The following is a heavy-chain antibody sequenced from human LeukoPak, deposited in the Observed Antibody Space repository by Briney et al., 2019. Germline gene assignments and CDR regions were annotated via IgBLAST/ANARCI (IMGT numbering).Heavy chain of an antibody. V-gene: IGHV3-21*01. D-gene: IGHD4-17*01. CDR2: ISSSSSYI. J-gene: IGHJ1*01. Sequence: SGGSLRLSCAASGFTFSSYSMNWVRQAPGKGLEWVSSISSSSSYIYYADSVKGRFTISRDNAENSLYLQMNSLRAEDTAVYYCARSDYGDAAYFQHWGQGTLVTVSS. CDR3: ARSDYGDAAYFQH. CDR1: GFTFSSYS.